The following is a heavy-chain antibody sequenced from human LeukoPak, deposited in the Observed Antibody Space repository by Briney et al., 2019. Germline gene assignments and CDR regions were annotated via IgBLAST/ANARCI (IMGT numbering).Heavy chain of an antibody. CDR1: GGSISSGGYY. V-gene: IGHV4-31*03. Sequence: SETLSLTCTVSGGSISSGGYYWSWIRQHPGKGLEWIGYTYYSGSTYYNPSLKSRVTISVDTSKNQFSLKLSSVTAADTAVYYCARGYCSGGSCYSGLFDYWGQGTLVTVSS. CDR3: ARGYCSGGSCYSGLFDY. CDR2: TYYSGST. J-gene: IGHJ4*02. D-gene: IGHD2-15*01.